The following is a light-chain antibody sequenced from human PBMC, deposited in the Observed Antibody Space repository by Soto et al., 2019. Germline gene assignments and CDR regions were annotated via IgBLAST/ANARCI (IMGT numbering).Light chain of an antibody. J-gene: IGKJ4*01. CDR2: KAS. CDR1: QSISTW. V-gene: IGKV1-5*03. Sequence: DIQMNMSASTLSATVGDRVTITCRASQSISTWLACYQHKPGKAPKSLIYKASSLETGVPSRFSGSGSGTEFTLTISSLQPDDFATYYCQQYNSSPLTFGGRTKVDI. CDR3: QQYNSSPLT.